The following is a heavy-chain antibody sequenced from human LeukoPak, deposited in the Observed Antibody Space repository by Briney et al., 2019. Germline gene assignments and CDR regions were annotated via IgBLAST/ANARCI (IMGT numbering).Heavy chain of an antibody. CDR2: ISSSSSTI. Sequence: GGSLRLSCAASGFPFSSYSMNWVRPAPGKGLEWVSYISSSSSTIYYADSVKGRFTISRDNAKNSLYLQMNSLRAEDTAVYYCALTPTRTGFDYWGQGTLVTVSS. CDR3: ALTPTRTGFDY. D-gene: IGHD4-23*01. J-gene: IGHJ4*02. V-gene: IGHV3-48*01. CDR1: GFPFSSYS.